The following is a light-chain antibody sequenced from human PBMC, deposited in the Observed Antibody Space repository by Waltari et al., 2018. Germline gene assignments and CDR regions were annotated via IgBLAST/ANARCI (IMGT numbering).Light chain of an antibody. J-gene: IGKJ2*01. V-gene: IGKV1-39*01. CDR1: QSISIY. CDR2: AAS. CDR3: QQANTFPYT. Sequence: DIQMTQSPSSLSASIGDRVTITCRASQSISIYLNWYQQKPGKAPKLLINAASNLQSGVPSRFSGSGSGTDFTLTISSLQPEDFATYYCQQANTFPYTFGQGTKLEIK.